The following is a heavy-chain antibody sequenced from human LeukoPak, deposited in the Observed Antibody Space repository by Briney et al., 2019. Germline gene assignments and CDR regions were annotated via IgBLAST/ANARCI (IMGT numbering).Heavy chain of an antibody. V-gene: IGHV3-21*01. D-gene: IGHD2-8*01. Sequence: MSGGSLRLSCAASGFTFSGYGMNWVRQAPGKGLEWVSSISSSSGYIYYADSVKGRFTISRDNAKNSLYLQMDSLRAEDTAVYYCAGGVALNYWGQGTLVTVSS. J-gene: IGHJ4*02. CDR1: GFTFSGYG. CDR2: ISSSSGYI. CDR3: AGGVALNY.